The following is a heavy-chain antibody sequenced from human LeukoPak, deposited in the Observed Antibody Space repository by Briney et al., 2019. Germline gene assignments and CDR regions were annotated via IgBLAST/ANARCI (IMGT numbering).Heavy chain of an antibody. V-gene: IGHV3-66*01. J-gene: IGHJ4*02. Sequence: GGSLRLSRAASGFTISANFMSWVRQAPGKGLEWVSIMYSVGSTFYADSVKGRFTISRDPSKNSLDLQMDSLRVDDTAVYYCARDLSGYSYGFGGDLWGQGTLVTVSS. CDR1: GFTISANF. CDR3: ARDLSGYSYGFGGDL. CDR2: MYSVGST. D-gene: IGHD5-18*01.